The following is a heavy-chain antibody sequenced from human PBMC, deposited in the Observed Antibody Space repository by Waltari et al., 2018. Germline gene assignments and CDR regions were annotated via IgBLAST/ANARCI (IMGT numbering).Heavy chain of an antibody. Sequence: QVQLQQWGAGLLKPSETLSLTCAVSGGSFSGYYWSWIRQPPGKGLEWIGEINHSGSTNYNPSLKSRVTISVDTSKNQFSLKLSSVTAADTAVYYCARFAADYWGQGTLVTVSS. CDR3: ARFAADY. CDR1: GGSFSGYY. D-gene: IGHD6-25*01. CDR2: INHSGST. V-gene: IGHV4-34*01. J-gene: IGHJ4*02.